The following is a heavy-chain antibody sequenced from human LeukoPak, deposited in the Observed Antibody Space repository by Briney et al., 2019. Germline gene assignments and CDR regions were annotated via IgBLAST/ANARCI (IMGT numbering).Heavy chain of an antibody. CDR3: ARGVGLVVAATRFDY. Sequence: PSETLSLTCTVSGDSISSGGYFWTWIRQHPGKGLEWIGEINHSGSTNYNPSLKSRVTISVDTSKNQFSLKLSSVTAADTAVYYCARGVGLVVAATRFDYWGQGTLVTVSS. CDR1: GDSISSGGYF. V-gene: IGHV4-39*07. CDR2: INHSGST. D-gene: IGHD2-15*01. J-gene: IGHJ4*02.